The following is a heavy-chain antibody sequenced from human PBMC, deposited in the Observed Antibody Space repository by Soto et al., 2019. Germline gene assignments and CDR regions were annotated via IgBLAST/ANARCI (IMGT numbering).Heavy chain of an antibody. V-gene: IGHV1-69*13. CDR3: ARDRGGYYDSSGYKNNLAFDI. Sequence: GASVKVSCKASGGTFSSYAISWVRQAPGQGLEWMGGIIPIFGTANYAQKFQGRVTITADESTSTAYMELSSLRSEDTAVYYCARDRGGYYDSSGYKNNLAFDIWGQGTMVTVSS. J-gene: IGHJ3*02. CDR1: GGTFSSYA. D-gene: IGHD3-22*01. CDR2: IIPIFGTA.